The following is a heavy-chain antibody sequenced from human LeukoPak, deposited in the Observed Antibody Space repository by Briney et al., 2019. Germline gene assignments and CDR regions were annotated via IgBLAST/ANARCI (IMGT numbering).Heavy chain of an antibody. D-gene: IGHD3-22*01. CDR2: IKSKTDGGTT. CDR3: TTVVSSGYFNFDY. CDR1: GFTFSNAW. Sequence: GGSLRLSCAASGFTFSNAWMSWVRQAPGKGLEWVGRIKSKTDGGTTDYAAPVKGRFTISRDDSKNTLYLQMNSLKTEDTAVYYCTTVVSSGYFNFDYWGQGTLVTVSS. V-gene: IGHV3-15*01. J-gene: IGHJ4*02.